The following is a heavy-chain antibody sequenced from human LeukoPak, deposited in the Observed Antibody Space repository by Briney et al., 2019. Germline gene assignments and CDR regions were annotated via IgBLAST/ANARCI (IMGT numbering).Heavy chain of an antibody. Sequence: TPSETLSLTCTVSGGSISSSPYYWGWIRQPPGKGLEWIGEINHSGSTNYNPSLKSRVTISVDTSKNQFSLKLSSVTAADTAVYYCARQAAGTSYRPYYYYYYMDVWGKGTTVTISS. CDR1: GGSISSSPYY. CDR3: ARQAAGTSYRPYYYYYYMDV. D-gene: IGHD6-13*01. CDR2: INHSGST. V-gene: IGHV4-39*01. J-gene: IGHJ6*03.